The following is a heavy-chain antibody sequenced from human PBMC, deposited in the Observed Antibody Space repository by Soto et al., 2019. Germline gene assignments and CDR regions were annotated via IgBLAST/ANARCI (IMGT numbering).Heavy chain of an antibody. CDR2: VWSDGSNQ. V-gene: IGHV3-33*01. Sequence: QVQLEESGGGVVQPGRSLRLSCAASGFTFSAYGMHWVRQAPGKGLEWLAFVWSDGSNQKYADSVRGRLTISRDSSKNTLYLQMTSLRVEDTAVYYCARDGGHFDVDFRGQGTLVTVSS. CDR1: GFTFSAYG. CDR3: ARDGGHFDVDF. J-gene: IGHJ4*02.